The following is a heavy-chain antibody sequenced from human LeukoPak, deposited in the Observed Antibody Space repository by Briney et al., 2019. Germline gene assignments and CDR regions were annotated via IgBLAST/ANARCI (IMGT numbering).Heavy chain of an antibody. V-gene: IGHV3-48*03. CDR3: AKDIWSSGWYYAFDI. CDR2: ISSSGSTI. D-gene: IGHD6-19*01. Sequence: GGSLRLSCAASGFTFSSYEMNWVRQAPGKGLEWVSYISSSGSTIYYADSVKGRFTISRDNAKNSLYLQMNSLRAEDTALYYCAKDIWSSGWYYAFDIWGQGTMVTVSS. CDR1: GFTFSSYE. J-gene: IGHJ3*02.